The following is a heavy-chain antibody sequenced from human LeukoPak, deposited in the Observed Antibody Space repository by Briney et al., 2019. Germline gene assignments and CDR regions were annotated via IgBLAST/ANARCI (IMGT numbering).Heavy chain of an antibody. CDR2: ISVYNGNT. Sequence: ASVKVSCKASGYTFSSYGISWVRQAPGQGLEWMGWISVYNGNTNYAQKVQGRVTMTTATSTSTAYMELRSLRSDDTAVYYCGRDSTVVTLYGPNYYFDYWGQGTLVTVSS. CDR1: GYTFSSYG. CDR3: GRDSTVVTLYGPNYYFDY. V-gene: IGHV1-18*01. J-gene: IGHJ4*02. D-gene: IGHD4-23*01.